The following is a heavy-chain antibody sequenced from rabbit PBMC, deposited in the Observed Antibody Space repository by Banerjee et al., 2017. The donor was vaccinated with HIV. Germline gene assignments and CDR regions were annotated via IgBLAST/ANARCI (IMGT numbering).Heavy chain of an antibody. CDR3: ARDYAGYGAYGYAFNL. CDR2: IDAGRSDSS. J-gene: IGHJ4*01. D-gene: IGHD6-1*01. Sequence: QSLEESGGDQAKPGASLTLTCTASGFSFSSRNYMSCVCQAPGKGLEWIACIDAGRSDSSYYESRAKGRFPIAKTASATVTLQMTPPTTAGATIYFCARDYAGYGAYGYAFNLWGPGTLVTVS. CDR1: GFSFSSRNY. V-gene: IGHV1S40*01.